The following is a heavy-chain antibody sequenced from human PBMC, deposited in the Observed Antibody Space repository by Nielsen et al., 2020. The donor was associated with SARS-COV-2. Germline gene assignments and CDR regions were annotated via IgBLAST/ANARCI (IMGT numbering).Heavy chain of an antibody. D-gene: IGHD1-26*01. Sequence: GESLKIPCAASGFTFSSYWMSWVRQAPGKGLEWVANIKQDGSEKYYVDSVKGRFTISRDNAKNSPYLQMNSLRAEDTAVYYCARATALGVWWELLGCAFDIWGQGTMVTVSS. J-gene: IGHJ3*02. CDR2: IKQDGSEK. V-gene: IGHV3-7*01. CDR1: GFTFSSYW. CDR3: ARATALGVWWELLGCAFDI.